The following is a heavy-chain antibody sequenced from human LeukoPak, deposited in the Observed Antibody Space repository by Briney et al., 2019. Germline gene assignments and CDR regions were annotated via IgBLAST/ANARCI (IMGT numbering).Heavy chain of an antibody. CDR1: GFTVSSNY. J-gene: IGHJ3*02. Sequence: GGSLRLSCAASGFTVSSNYMSWVRQAPGKGLEWVSVILSDGGTSYADSVKGRFTISRDNSKNTLYLQMNSLKAEDTAVYYCAREGTGYSSSPDAFDMWGQGTMVTVSS. V-gene: IGHV3-53*01. D-gene: IGHD6-13*01. CDR3: AREGTGYSSSPDAFDM. CDR2: ILSDGGT.